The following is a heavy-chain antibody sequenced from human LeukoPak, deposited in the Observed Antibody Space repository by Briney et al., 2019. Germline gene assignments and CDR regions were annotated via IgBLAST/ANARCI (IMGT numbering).Heavy chain of an antibody. CDR2: ISYDGSNK. V-gene: IGHV3-30*18. CDR3: AKGGPSGWSLDY. J-gene: IGHJ4*02. D-gene: IGHD6-19*01. Sequence: QSGGSLRLSCAASGFTFSSYGMHWVRQAPGKGLEWVAVISYDGSNKYYADSVKSRFTISRDNSKNTLYLQMNSLRAEDTAVYYCAKGGPSGWSLDYWGQGTLVTVSS. CDR1: GFTFSSYG.